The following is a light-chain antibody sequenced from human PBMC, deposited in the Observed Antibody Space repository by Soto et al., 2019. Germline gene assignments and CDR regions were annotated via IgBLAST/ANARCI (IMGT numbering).Light chain of an antibody. J-gene: IGKJ1*01. CDR1: QGISSY. V-gene: IGKV1-5*03. CDR3: QQYNSYPWT. Sequence: IQLTQSPSSLSASVGDRVTITCRASQGISSYLAWYQQKPGKAPKLLIYKASSLERGVPSRFSGSGSGTEFTLTISSLQPDDFATYYCQQYNSYPWTFGQGTKVEIK. CDR2: KAS.